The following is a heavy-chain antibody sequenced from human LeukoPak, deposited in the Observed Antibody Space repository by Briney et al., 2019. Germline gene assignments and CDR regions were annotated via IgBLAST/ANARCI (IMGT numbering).Heavy chain of an antibody. V-gene: IGHV1-2*02. J-gene: IGHJ6*03. CDR2: INPNSGGT. D-gene: IGHD3-22*01. CDR3: ARDRGRHYYDKAGYYYCYMDV. CDR1: GYTLTELS. Sequence: ASVKVSCKVSGYTLTELSMHWVRQAPGKGLEWMGWINPNSGGTNYAQKFQGRVTMTRDTSISTAYMELSRLRSDDTAVYYCARDRGRHYYDKAGYYYCYMDVWGKGTTVTISS.